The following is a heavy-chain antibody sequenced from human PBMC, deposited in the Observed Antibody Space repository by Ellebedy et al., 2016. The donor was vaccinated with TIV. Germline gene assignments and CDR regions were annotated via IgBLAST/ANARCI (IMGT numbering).Heavy chain of an antibody. V-gene: IGHV3-48*02. CDR2: ISLTGTI. CDR1: GFTYKKYS. J-gene: IGHJ4*02. Sequence: GESLKTSCAASGFTYKKYSMNWVRQAPGKGLEWVSYISLTGTIYYADSVKDRFTISRDTDKNSLYLQMNSLRDEDTAVYYCARSVGPLDYWGQGTLVTVSS. CDR3: ARSVGPLDY. D-gene: IGHD2-15*01.